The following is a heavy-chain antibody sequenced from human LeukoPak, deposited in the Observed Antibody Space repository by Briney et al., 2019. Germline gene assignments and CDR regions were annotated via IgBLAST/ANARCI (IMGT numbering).Heavy chain of an antibody. V-gene: IGHV1-69*13. CDR1: GGTFNSYA. Sequence: SVKVSCKASGGTFNSYAISWVRQAPGQGLEWMGGIIPIFGTANYAQKFQGRVTITADESTSTAYMELSSLRSEDTAVYYCARDLVDTAIPYYYYGMDVWGQGTTVTVSS. J-gene: IGHJ6*02. CDR3: ARDLVDTAIPYYYYGMDV. D-gene: IGHD5-18*01. CDR2: IIPIFGTA.